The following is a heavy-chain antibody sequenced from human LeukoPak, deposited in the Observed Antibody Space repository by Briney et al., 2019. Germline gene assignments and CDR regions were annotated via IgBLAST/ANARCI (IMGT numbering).Heavy chain of an antibody. J-gene: IGHJ4*02. D-gene: IGHD5-18*01. V-gene: IGHV4-39*07. CDR2: IYHSGST. CDR1: GGSISSSSSY. CDR3: AREDGYSSRPFDC. Sequence: SETLSLTCTVSGGSISSSSSYWGWIRQPPGKGLEWIGSIYHSGSTYYNPSLKSRVTISVDTSKNQFSLKLSSVTAADTAVYYCAREDGYSSRPFDCWGQGTLVTVSS.